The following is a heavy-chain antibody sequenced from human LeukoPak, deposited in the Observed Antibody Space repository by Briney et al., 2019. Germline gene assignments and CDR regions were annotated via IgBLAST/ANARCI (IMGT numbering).Heavy chain of an antibody. V-gene: IGHV3-74*01. CDR2: INSDGSST. J-gene: IGHJ4*02. D-gene: IGHD2-2*01. CDR3: ARGGAVGPNPYYSDY. CDR1: GFSFSSYW. Sequence: PGGSLRLSCVDSGFSFSSYWMHWVRQAPGKGLVWASSINSDGSSTSYADSVKGRFTISRDNAKNTLYLQMNTLRAEDTTVYYCARGGAVGPNPYYSDYWGQGTLVTVSS.